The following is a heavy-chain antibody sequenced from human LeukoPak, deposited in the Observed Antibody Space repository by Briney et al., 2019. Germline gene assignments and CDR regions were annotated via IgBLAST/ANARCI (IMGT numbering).Heavy chain of an antibody. CDR3: ARGSYDILTGYLGGLDY. CDR1: GGSFSGYY. Sequence: SETLSLTCAVHGGSFSGYYWSWIRQPPGKGLEWIGEINHSGSTNYNPSLKSRVTISVDTSKNQFSLKLSSVTAADTAVYYCARGSYDILTGYLGGLDYWGQGTLVTVSS. J-gene: IGHJ4*02. V-gene: IGHV4-34*01. D-gene: IGHD3-9*01. CDR2: INHSGST.